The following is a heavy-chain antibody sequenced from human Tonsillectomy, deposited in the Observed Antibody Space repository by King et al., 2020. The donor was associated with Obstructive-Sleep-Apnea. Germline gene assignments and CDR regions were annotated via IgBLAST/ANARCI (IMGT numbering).Heavy chain of an antibody. J-gene: IGHJ4*02. Sequence: VQLVESGGGGVQPGRSLTISWAASVCTLSSFGMQCVGQAPGKGLEWVAVISYDGRNKYYADSVKGRFTISRDNSKKTLYLQMNRLRAEDTAVYYCAKGDGIAAAGTYDYWGQGTLVTVSS. CDR2: ISYDGRNK. CDR3: AKGDGIAAAGTYDY. D-gene: IGHD6-13*01. V-gene: IGHV3-30*18. CDR1: VCTLSSFG.